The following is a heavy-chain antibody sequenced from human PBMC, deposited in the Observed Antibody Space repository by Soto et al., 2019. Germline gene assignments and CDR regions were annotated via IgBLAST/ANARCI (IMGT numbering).Heavy chain of an antibody. J-gene: IGHJ6*03. CDR1: GGSISSGGYY. D-gene: IGHD3-10*01. Sequence: SETLSLTCTVSGGSISSGGYYWSWIRQHPGKGLEWIGYIYYSGSTYYNPSLKSRVTISVDTSKNQFSLKLSSVTAADTAVYYCARDGSHYGSGSYYYYYYMDVWGKGTTVTVSS. V-gene: IGHV4-31*03. CDR3: ARDGSHYGSGSYYYYYYMDV. CDR2: IYYSGST.